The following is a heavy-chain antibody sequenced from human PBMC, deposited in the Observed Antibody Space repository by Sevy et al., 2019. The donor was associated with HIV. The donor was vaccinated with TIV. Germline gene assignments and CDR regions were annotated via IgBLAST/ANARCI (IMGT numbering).Heavy chain of an antibody. V-gene: IGHV3-48*01. D-gene: IGHD3-16*01. J-gene: IGHJ3*02. CDR2: ITTSGGTI. CDR3: ARDKMGGSFDI. Sequence: GGSLRLSCAASGFTFSSYDMNWVRQAPGKGLEWVSFITTSGGTIYYADSVKGRFTVSRDSAENSLYLQMNSLRVKDTAVYYCARDKMGGSFDIWGQGTMVTVSS. CDR1: GFTFSSYD.